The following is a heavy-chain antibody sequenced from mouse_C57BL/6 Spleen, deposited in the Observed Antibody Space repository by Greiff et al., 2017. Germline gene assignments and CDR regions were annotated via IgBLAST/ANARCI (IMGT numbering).Heavy chain of an antibody. V-gene: IGHV8-8*01. CDR3: ARIEGAYYSNCPWFAY. Sequence: QVTLKVSGPGILQPSQTLSLTCSFSGFSLSTFGMGVGWIRQPSGKGLEWLAHIWWDDDKYYNPALKSRLTISKDTSKNQVFLKIANVDTADTATYYCARIEGAYYSNCPWFAYWGQGTLVTVSA. J-gene: IGHJ3*01. CDR2: IWWDDDK. CDR1: GFSLSTFGMG. D-gene: IGHD2-5*01.